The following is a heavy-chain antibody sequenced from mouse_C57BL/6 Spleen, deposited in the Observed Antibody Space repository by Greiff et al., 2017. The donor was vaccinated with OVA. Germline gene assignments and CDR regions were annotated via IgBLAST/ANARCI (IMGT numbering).Heavy chain of an antibody. CDR3: ARSNYGGYAMDY. V-gene: IGHV1-47*01. CDR2: FHPYNDDT. CDR1: GYTFTTYP. J-gene: IGHJ4*01. D-gene: IGHD2-5*01. Sequence: QVHVKQSGAELVKPGASVKMSCKASGYTFTTYPIEWMKQNHGKSLEWIGNFHPYNDDTKYNEKFKGKATLTVEKSSSTVYLELSRLTSDDSAVYYCARSNYGGYAMDYWGQGTSVTVSS.